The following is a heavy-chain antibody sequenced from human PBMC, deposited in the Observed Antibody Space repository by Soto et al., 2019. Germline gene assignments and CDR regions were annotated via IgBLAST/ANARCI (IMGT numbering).Heavy chain of an antibody. J-gene: IGHJ5*02. V-gene: IGHV1-69*13. CDR2: IIPIFGTA. Sequence: SVKVSCKASGGTFSSYAISWVRQAPGQGLEWMGGIIPIFGTANYAQKFQGRVTITADESTSTAYMELSSLRSEDTAVYYCARYYYDSSGYYYDNWFDPWGQGTLVTVSS. CDR1: GGTFSSYA. CDR3: ARYYYDSSGYYYDNWFDP. D-gene: IGHD3-22*01.